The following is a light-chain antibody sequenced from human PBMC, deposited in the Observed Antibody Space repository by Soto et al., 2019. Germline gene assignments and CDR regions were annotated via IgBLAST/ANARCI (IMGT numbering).Light chain of an antibody. CDR2: WAA. CDR3: QQYCITPLT. J-gene: IGKJ4*01. CDR1: QSVLYSTNNKNY. Sequence: DIVMTQSPDSLAVSLGERVTINCKSSQSVLYSTNNKNYLAWYQQKPGQPPKLLIYWAATRESGVPDRFSGSGSGTDFTLTISSLQAEDVAVYYCQQYCITPLTFGGGTKVEIK. V-gene: IGKV4-1*01.